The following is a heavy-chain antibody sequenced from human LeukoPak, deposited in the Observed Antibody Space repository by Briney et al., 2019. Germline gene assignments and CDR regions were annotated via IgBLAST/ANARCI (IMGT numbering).Heavy chain of an antibody. CDR3: ARHPGKVTNDWYFDL. V-gene: IGHV1-2*02. CDR1: GYRFTGYY. Sequence: SVKVSCKASGYRFTGYYIHWARQAPGQGLEWMGWINPNSGGTNYAQKFQGRVTMTRDTSVSTAYMEVSRLRSDDTAVYFCARHPGKVTNDWYFDLWGGGTRVTVSS. D-gene: IGHD4-23*01. J-gene: IGHJ2*01. CDR2: INPNSGGT.